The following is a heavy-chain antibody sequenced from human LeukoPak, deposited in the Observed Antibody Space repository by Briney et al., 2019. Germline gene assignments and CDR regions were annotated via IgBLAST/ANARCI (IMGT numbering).Heavy chain of an antibody. V-gene: IGHV3-23*01. D-gene: IGHD4-17*01. CDR2: ISGSGGST. CDR3: AKDPDYGDFG. CDR1: GFTFSSYA. Sequence: PGGSLSLSCAASGFTFSSYALSWVRQAPGKGLEWVSAISGSGGSTYYADSVKGRFTISRDNSKNTLYLQMNSLRAEDTAVYYCAKDPDYGDFGWGQGTLVTVSS. J-gene: IGHJ4*02.